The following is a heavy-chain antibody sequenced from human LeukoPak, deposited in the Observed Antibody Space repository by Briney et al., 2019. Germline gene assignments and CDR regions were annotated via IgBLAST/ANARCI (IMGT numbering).Heavy chain of an antibody. CDR3: ARRRELLGDAFDI. Sequence: ASVKVSCKASGYTFTSYDINWVRQATGQGLEWMGWMNPNSGNTGYAQKFQGRVTMTRNTSISTAYMELSSLRSEDTAVYYCARRRELLGDAFDIWGQGTMVTVSS. D-gene: IGHD1-26*01. V-gene: IGHV1-8*01. CDR1: GYTFTSYD. J-gene: IGHJ3*02. CDR2: MNPNSGNT.